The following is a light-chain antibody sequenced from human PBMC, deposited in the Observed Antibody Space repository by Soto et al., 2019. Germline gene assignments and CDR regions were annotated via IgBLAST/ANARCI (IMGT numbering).Light chain of an antibody. V-gene: IGKV3-15*01. CDR3: QQYYNGSSWT. J-gene: IGKJ1*01. CDR2: GAS. Sequence: DIEMTQSPSTLSASPGEKATLSCRASLSVNNTLAWYQQKPGQAPRLLIYGASTSAIGIPARFSGSGSGTEFTLTISSLQSEDFAVYYCQQYYNGSSWTFGQGTKVDIK. CDR1: LSVNNT.